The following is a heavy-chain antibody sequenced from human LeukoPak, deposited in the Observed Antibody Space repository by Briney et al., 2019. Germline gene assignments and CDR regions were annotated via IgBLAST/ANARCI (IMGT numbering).Heavy chain of an antibody. CDR3: AREAITMVRGVTSNWFDP. D-gene: IGHD3-10*01. CDR1: GGSISSGSYY. J-gene: IGHJ5*02. V-gene: IGHV4-61*02. Sequence: PSETLSLTCTVSGGSISSGSYYWSWIRQPAGKGLEWIGRIYTSGSTNYNPSLKSRVTISVDTSKNQFSLKLSSVTAADTAVYYCAREAITMVRGVTSNWFDPWGQGTLVTVSS. CDR2: IYTSGST.